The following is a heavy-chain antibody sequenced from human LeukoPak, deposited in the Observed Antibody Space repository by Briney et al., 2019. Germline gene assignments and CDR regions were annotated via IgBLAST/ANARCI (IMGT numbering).Heavy chain of an antibody. CDR1: GVSIDTNTW. CDR2: IFHSEST. V-gene: IGHV4-4*02. J-gene: IGHJ4*02. Sequence: PSGTLSLTCAVSGVSIDTNTWWSWVRQPPGKGLEWVGEIFHSESTNLNLSLETRLTISLDKSKNHFSLRLSSVTAADTAIYYCAREIFGARAFQHWGQGILVTVSS. CDR3: AREIFGARAFQH. D-gene: IGHD3-3*01.